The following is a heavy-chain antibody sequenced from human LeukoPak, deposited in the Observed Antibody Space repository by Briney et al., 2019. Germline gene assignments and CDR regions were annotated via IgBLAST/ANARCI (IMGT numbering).Heavy chain of an antibody. J-gene: IGHJ4*02. CDR2: IYPGDPDT. V-gene: IGHV5-51*01. D-gene: IGHD6-19*01. CDR3: ARHRIAVARSFDY. Sequence: GESLKISCKGSGYSFTSYWIGWVRQMPGKGLEWMGIIYPGDPDTRYSPSFQGQVTISADKSISTAYLQWSSLKASDTAMYYCARHRIAVARSFDYWGQGTLVTVSS. CDR1: GYSFTSYW.